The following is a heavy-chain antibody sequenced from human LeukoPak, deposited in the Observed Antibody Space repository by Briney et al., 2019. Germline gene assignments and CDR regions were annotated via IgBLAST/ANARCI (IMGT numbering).Heavy chain of an antibody. CDR3: ARDRNYYGSGSYEYYFDY. J-gene: IGHJ4*02. Sequence: PGGSLRLSCAASGFTFSSYAMRWVRQAPGKGLEYVSAISSNGGSTYYANSVKGRFTISRDNSKNTLYLQMGSLRAEDMAVYYCARDRNYYGSGSYEYYFDYWGQGTLVTVSS. D-gene: IGHD3-10*01. V-gene: IGHV3-64*01. CDR1: GFTFSSYA. CDR2: ISSNGGST.